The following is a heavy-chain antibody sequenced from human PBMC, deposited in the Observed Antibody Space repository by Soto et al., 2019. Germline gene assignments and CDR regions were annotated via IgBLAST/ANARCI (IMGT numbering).Heavy chain of an antibody. J-gene: IGHJ6*02. Sequence: GESLKISCKGSGYSFTSYWIGWVRQMPGKGLEWMGIIYPGDSDTRYSPSFQGQVTISADKSISTAYLQWSSLKASDTAMYYCARQIAAAGYYYYYGMDVWGQGTTVTAP. D-gene: IGHD6-13*01. CDR1: GYSFTSYW. CDR2: IYPGDSDT. V-gene: IGHV5-51*01. CDR3: ARQIAAAGYYYYYGMDV.